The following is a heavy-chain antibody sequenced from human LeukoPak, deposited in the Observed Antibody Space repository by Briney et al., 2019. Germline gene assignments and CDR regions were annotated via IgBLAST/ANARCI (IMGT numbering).Heavy chain of an antibody. J-gene: IGHJ4*02. CDR3: AKDPTRYRQLVYYFDY. Sequence: GGSLRLSCAASGITFINAWMSWVRQAPGKGLEWVSAISGSGDSTYYADSVKGRFTISRDNSKNTLYLQMNSLRAEDTAVYYCAKDPTRYRQLVYYFDYWGQGTLVTVSS. V-gene: IGHV3-23*01. CDR1: GITFINAW. D-gene: IGHD6-13*01. CDR2: ISGSGDST.